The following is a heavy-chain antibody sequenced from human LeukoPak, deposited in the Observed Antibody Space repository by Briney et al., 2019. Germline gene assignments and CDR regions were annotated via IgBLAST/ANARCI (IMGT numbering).Heavy chain of an antibody. J-gene: IGHJ4*02. V-gene: IGHV1-2*06. CDR2: INPNSGGT. D-gene: IGHD6-13*01. Sequence: ASVKVSCKASGYTFTGYYMHWVRQAPGQGLEWMGRINPNSGGTNYAQKFQGRVTMTRGTSISTAYMELSRLRSDDTAVYYCARVSTRQQLPYFDYWGQGTLVTVSS. CDR3: ARVSTRQQLPYFDY. CDR1: GYTFTGYY.